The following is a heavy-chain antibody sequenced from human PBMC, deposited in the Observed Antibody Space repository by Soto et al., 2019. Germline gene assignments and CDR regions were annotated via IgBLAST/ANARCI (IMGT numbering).Heavy chain of an antibody. V-gene: IGHV4-59*01. CDR3: ARGADIVVVSATDYYGMDE. J-gene: IGHJ6*01. CDR1: GGSISSYY. CDR2: IYYSGST. D-gene: IGHD2-21*01. Sequence: SETLSLTCTVSGGSISSYYWSWIRQPPGKGLEWIGYIYYSGSTNYNPSLKSRVTISVDTSKNQFSLKLSSVTAADTAVYYCARGADIVVVSATDYYGMDEWGQGSTVTVSS.